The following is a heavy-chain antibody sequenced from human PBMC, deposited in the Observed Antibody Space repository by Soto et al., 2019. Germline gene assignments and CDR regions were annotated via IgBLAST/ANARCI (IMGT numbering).Heavy chain of an antibody. D-gene: IGHD2-2*01. CDR3: AKESGDIVVVPAAMLVYYYYYMDV. CDR1: GFTFSSYA. CDR2: ISGSGGST. V-gene: IGHV3-23*01. Sequence: HPGGSLRLSCAASGFTFSSYAMSWVRQAPGKGLEWVSAISGSGGSTYYADSVKGRFTISRDNSKNTLYLQMNSLRAEDTAVYYCAKESGDIVVVPAAMLVYYYYYMDVWGKGTTVTVSS. J-gene: IGHJ6*03.